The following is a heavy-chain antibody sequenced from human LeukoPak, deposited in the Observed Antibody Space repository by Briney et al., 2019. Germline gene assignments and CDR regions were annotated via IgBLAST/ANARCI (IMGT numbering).Heavy chain of an antibody. J-gene: IGHJ4*02. D-gene: IGHD3-22*01. CDR1: GFTFSSNA. Sequence: GGSLRLSCAASGFTFSSNAMSWVRQAPGKGLEWVAVISYDGSNKYYADSVKGRFTISRDNSKNTLYLQMNSLRAEDTAVYYCAKDRAPYYYDSSGSFDYWGQGTLVTVSS. V-gene: IGHV3-30*18. CDR3: AKDRAPYYYDSSGSFDY. CDR2: ISYDGSNK.